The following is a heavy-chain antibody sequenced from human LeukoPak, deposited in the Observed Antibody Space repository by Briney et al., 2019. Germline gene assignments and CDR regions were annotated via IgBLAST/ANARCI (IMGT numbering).Heavy chain of an antibody. CDR3: ARQAVIRGATGWFDP. J-gene: IGHJ5*02. CDR1: GGSISSSGYY. Sequence: SETLSLTCTVSGGSISSSGYYWGWIRQPPGKGLEWFGSIYYSRSTYYNPSLKSRVTISVDTSKNQFSLKLSSVTAADTAVYYCARQAVIRGATGWFDPWGQGTLVTVSS. V-gene: IGHV4-39*07. CDR2: IYYSRST. D-gene: IGHD1-26*01.